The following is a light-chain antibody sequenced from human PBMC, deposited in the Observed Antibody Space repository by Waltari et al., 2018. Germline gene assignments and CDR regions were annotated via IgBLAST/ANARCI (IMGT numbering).Light chain of an antibody. CDR3: QQSASIPRT. V-gene: IGKV3-20*01. Sequence: EIVLTQSPGTLSLSPGERATLSCRASQSVNYNFLNWYQQKPGQAPRLLIYDASKRATGIPDRFSGSGSGTDFTLTISRLEPEDFAVYYCQQSASIPRTFGQGAKLEIK. J-gene: IGKJ2*01. CDR2: DAS. CDR1: QSVNYNF.